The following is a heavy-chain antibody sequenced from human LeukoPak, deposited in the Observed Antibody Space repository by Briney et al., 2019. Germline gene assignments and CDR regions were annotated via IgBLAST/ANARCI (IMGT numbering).Heavy chain of an antibody. CDR3: ARHWFGELLSNWFDP. J-gene: IGHJ5*02. Sequence: SETLSLTCAVSGGSINISPYYWGWVRQPPGKGLEWIGYIYYSGSTNYNPSLKSRVTISVDTSKNQFSLKLSSVTAADTAVYYCARHWFGELLSNWFDPWGQGTLVTVSS. D-gene: IGHD3-10*01. CDR1: GGSINISPYY. CDR2: IYYSGST. V-gene: IGHV4-61*05.